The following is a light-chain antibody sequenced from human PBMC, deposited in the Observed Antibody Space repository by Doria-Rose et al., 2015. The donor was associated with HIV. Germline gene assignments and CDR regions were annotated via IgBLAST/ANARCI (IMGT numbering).Light chain of an antibody. CDR2: GAS. CDR3: QHYGNSPLYT. Sequence: DIEMTHTPGSLSLSPGERAPLSCRAGQSVRSNSLPWYQQRPGQAPRLLIYGASNRAIGIPDRFSGSGSGTDFTLTISRLQPEDFAVYYCQHYGNSPLYTFGQGTKLDIK. V-gene: IGKV3-20*01. CDR1: QSVRSNS. J-gene: IGKJ2*01.